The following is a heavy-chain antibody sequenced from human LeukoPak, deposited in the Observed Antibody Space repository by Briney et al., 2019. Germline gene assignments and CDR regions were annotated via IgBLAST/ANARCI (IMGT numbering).Heavy chain of an antibody. CDR1: GFTFSSYG. CDR3: AKGRSTSCMYY. Sequence: PGGSLRLSCAASGFTFSSYGMHWVRQAPGKGLEWVAVISYDGSNKYYADSVKGRFTISRDNSKNTLYLQTNSLRAEDTAVYYCAKGRSTSCMYYWGQGTLVTVSS. V-gene: IGHV3-30*18. CDR2: ISYDGSNK. J-gene: IGHJ4*02. D-gene: IGHD2-2*01.